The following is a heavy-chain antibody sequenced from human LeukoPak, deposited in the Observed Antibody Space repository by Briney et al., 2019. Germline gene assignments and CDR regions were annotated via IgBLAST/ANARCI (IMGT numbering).Heavy chain of an antibody. J-gene: IGHJ5*01. D-gene: IGHD3-9*01. V-gene: IGHV3-23*01. CDR3: AKVILTGYYYDS. Sequence: GGSLRLSCAASGFTFDSFGMNWVRQATGKGLEWVSGISGSGESTHYADSVKGRFTISRDNSKNTLYLQMNSLRVEDTALYYCAKVILTGYYYDSWGQGALVTVSS. CDR1: GFTFDSFG. CDR2: ISGSGEST.